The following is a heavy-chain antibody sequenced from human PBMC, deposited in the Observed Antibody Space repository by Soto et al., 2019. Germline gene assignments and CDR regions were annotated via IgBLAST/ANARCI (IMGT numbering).Heavy chain of an antibody. Sequence: GASVKVSCKASGGTFSSYAISCVRQAPGQGLEWMGGIIPIFGTANYAQKFQGRVTITADESTSTAYMELSSLRSEDTAVYYCASGMRGRFLEWLLYPYYFDYWGQGTLVTVSS. CDR2: IIPIFGTA. CDR1: GGTFSSYA. CDR3: ASGMRGRFLEWLLYPYYFDY. J-gene: IGHJ4*02. D-gene: IGHD3-3*01. V-gene: IGHV1-69*13.